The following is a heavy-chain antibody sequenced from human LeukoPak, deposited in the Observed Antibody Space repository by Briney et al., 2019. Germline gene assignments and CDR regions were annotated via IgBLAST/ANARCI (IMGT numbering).Heavy chain of an antibody. CDR3: ARDLGIAATRFDP. CDR2: INPNSGGT. Sequence: ASVKVSCKASGYTFTGYYMHWVRQAPGQGLEWMGWINPNSGGTNYAQKFQGRVTMTRDTSISAAYMELSRLRSDDTAVYYCARDLGIAATRFDPWGQGTLVTVSS. J-gene: IGHJ5*02. V-gene: IGHV1-2*02. CDR1: GYTFTGYY. D-gene: IGHD6-13*01.